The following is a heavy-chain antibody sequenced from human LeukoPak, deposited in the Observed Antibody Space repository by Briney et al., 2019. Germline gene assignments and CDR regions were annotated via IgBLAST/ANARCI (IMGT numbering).Heavy chain of an antibody. D-gene: IGHD5-18*01. CDR1: GFTFSSYG. Sequence: PGGSLRLSCAATGFTFSSYGMHWVRQAPGKGLEWVAFIRYDGSNKYYADSVKGRFTISRDKSKNTLYLQMNSLRAEDTAVYYCAKDGGKEDTAIYYYYYGMDVWGQGTTVTVSS. CDR2: IRYDGSNK. V-gene: IGHV3-30*02. CDR3: AKDGGKEDTAIYYYYYGMDV. J-gene: IGHJ6*02.